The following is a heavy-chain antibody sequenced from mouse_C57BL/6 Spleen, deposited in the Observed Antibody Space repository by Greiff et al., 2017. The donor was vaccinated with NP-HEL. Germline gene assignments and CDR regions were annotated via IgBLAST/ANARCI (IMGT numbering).Heavy chain of an antibody. D-gene: IGHD1-1*01. J-gene: IGHJ2*01. V-gene: IGHV1-53*01. Sequence: QVQLKQPGTELVKPGASVKLSCKASGYTFTSYWMHWVKQRPGQGLEWIGNINPSNGGTNYNEKFKSKATLTVDKSSSTAYMQLSSLTSEDSAVYYCSFITTVVGYFDYWGQGTTLTVSS. CDR2: INPSNGGT. CDR1: GYTFTSYW. CDR3: SFITTVVGYFDY.